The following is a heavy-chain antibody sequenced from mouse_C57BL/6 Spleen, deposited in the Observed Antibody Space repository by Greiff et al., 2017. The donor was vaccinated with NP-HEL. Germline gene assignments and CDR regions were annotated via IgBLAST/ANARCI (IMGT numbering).Heavy chain of an antibody. J-gene: IGHJ4*01. D-gene: IGHD2-4*01. CDR2: INPNNGGT. CDR1: GYTFTDYY. Sequence: EVQLQQSGPELVKPGASVKISCKASGYTFTDYYMNWVKQSHGKSLEWIGDINPNNGGTSYNQKFKGKATLTVDKSSSTAYMELRSLTSEDSAVYYCASIYYDYYYAMDYWGQGTSVTVSS. V-gene: IGHV1-26*01. CDR3: ASIYYDYYYAMDY.